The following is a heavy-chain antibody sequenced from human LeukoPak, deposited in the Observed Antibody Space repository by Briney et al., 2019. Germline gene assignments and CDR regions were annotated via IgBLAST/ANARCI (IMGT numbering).Heavy chain of an antibody. Sequence: ASVKVSCKASGYTFTSYGISWVRQAPGQGLEWMGWISAYNGNTNYAQKLQGRVTMTTDTSTSTAYLEVTSLTSDDTAVYYCARPSAAAGLEYWGQGTLVTVSS. V-gene: IGHV1-18*04. CDR3: ARPSAAAGLEY. CDR1: GYTFTSYG. J-gene: IGHJ4*02. CDR2: ISAYNGNT. D-gene: IGHD6-13*01.